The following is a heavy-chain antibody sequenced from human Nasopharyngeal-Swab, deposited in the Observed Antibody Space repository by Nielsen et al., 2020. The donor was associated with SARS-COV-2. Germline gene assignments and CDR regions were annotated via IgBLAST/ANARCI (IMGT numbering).Heavy chain of an antibody. CDR2: IRSKANSYAT. J-gene: IGHJ4*02. V-gene: IGHV3-73*01. CDR1: GFTFSGSA. Sequence: GESLKISCAASGFTFSGSAMHWVRQASGKGLEWVGRIRSKANSYATAYAASVKGRFTISRDDSKNTAYLQMNSLKTEDTAVYYCTGGVTMARHWGQGTLVTVSS. D-gene: IGHD3-10*01. CDR3: TGGVTMARH.